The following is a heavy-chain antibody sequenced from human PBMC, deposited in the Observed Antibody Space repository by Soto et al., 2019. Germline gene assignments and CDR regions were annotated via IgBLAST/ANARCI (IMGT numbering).Heavy chain of an antibody. V-gene: IGHV3-48*02. CDR2: IRDGVGSI. CDR1: GFSFSDYS. CDR3: ARDHRYALDI. J-gene: IGHJ3*02. Sequence: EVQLVEPGGGLVQSGGSLRLSCAASGFSFSDYSMNWVRQAPGKGLEWLAYIRDGVGSIKYADSVEGRFTISRDNAKNSLYLQMNSLRDEDTAVYYCARDHRYALDIWGQGTRVTVSS.